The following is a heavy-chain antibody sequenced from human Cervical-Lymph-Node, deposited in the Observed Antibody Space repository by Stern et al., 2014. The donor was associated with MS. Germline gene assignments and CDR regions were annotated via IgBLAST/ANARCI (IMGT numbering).Heavy chain of an antibody. CDR2: IILMSEPK. V-gene: IGHV1-69*05. Sequence: QVQLVQSGAEVRQPGSSVKVSCKASGGTFSSYAISWVRQAPGQGLEWMGGIILMSEPKNYEQKCQVRVTITTDRSTNTAYMELSSLRPEDSAVYYCARDGGDRGVISYSCDSWGQGTLLTVSS. J-gene: IGHJ4*02. D-gene: IGHD3-10*01. CDR3: ARDGGDRGVISYSCDS. CDR1: GGTFSSYA.